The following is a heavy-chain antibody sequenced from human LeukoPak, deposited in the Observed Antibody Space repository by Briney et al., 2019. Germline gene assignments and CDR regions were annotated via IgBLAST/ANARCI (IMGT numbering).Heavy chain of an antibody. CDR1: GYTFTSYA. Sequence: ASVKVSCKASGYTFTSYAMRWVRQAPGQRLEWMGWINAGNGNTKYSQKFQGRVTITRDTSASTAYMELSSLRSEDTAVYYCAREGYCSGGSCSSKGHWFDPWGQGTLVTVSS. CDR3: AREGYCSGGSCSSKGHWFDP. J-gene: IGHJ5*02. CDR2: INAGNGNT. V-gene: IGHV1-3*01. D-gene: IGHD2-15*01.